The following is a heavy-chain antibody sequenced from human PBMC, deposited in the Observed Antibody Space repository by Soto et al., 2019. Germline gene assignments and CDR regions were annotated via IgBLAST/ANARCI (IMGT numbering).Heavy chain of an antibody. Sequence: PGESLQISCKGSGYSFGGYWSAWVRQMPGKGLELMGIIYPSDSDTRYRPSFQGQVTISADKSISSAYLQWSSLRASDTAMYYCARGGVSTRTFDYWGQGTPVTVSS. V-gene: IGHV5-51*01. CDR1: GYSFGGYW. CDR2: IYPSDSDT. D-gene: IGHD3-3*01. CDR3: ARGGVSTRTFDY. J-gene: IGHJ4*02.